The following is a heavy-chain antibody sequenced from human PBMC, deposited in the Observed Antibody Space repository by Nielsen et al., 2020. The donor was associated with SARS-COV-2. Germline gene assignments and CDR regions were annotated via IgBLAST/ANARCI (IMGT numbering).Heavy chain of an antibody. CDR2: VIPVLGTA. V-gene: IGHV1-69*04. Sequence: SVKVSCKASGGTFSGYAVNWVRQAPGQGLEWMGRVIPVLGTANYAQKFQDRVTISADKSTSAAYMDLSSLRSEDTALYYCARATDYYYGMDVWGQGTTVTVSS. CDR3: ARATDYYYGMDV. J-gene: IGHJ6*02. CDR1: GGTFSGYA.